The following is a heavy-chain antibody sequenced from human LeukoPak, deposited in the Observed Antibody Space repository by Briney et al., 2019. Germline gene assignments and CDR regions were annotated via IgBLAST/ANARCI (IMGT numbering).Heavy chain of an antibody. CDR3: ARGPLWFGELFHDY. J-gene: IGHJ4*02. Sequence: SETLSLTCAVYGGSFSGYYWSWIPQPPGKGLEWIGEINHSGSTNYNPSLKSRVTISVDTSKNQFSLKLSSVTAAVTAVYYCARGPLWFGELFHDYWGQGTLVTVSS. CDR2: INHSGST. V-gene: IGHV4-34*01. CDR1: GGSFSGYY. D-gene: IGHD3-10*01.